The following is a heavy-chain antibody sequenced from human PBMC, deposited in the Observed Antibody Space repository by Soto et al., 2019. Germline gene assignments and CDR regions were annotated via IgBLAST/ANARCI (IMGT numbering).Heavy chain of an antibody. Sequence: GGSLRLSCAASGFTFSSYAMSWVRQAPGKGLEWVSSISGSGGGTYYADSVKGRFTFSRDNSKNTLYLQMNSPRAEDTAVYYCAKFGMATTKRSPPYYIDYWGQRALVTVSS. V-gene: IGHV3-23*01. CDR3: AKFGMATTKRSPPYYIDY. CDR1: GFTFSSYA. CDR2: ISGSGGGT. D-gene: IGHD1-1*01. J-gene: IGHJ4*02.